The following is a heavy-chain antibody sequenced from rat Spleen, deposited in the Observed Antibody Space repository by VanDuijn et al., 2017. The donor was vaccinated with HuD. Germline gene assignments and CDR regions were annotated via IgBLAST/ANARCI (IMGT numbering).Heavy chain of an antibody. Sequence: EVQLVESGGGLVQPGGSLKLSCVASGITFTNYWMTWIRQAPGKGLEWIASITNPGDSTYYLDSVKGRFTISRDNAKSTQYLQMDSLRSEDTATYYCARHQDVYYGSNWFAYWGQGTLVTVSS. CDR2: ITNPGDST. CDR1: GITFTNYW. J-gene: IGHJ3*01. D-gene: IGHD1-6*01. CDR3: ARHQDVYYGSNWFAY. V-gene: IGHV5-31*01.